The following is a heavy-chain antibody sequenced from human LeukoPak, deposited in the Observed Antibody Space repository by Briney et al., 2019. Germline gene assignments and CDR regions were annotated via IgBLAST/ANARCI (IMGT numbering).Heavy chain of an antibody. Sequence: QPGGSLRLSCAASGFTFDDYAMHWVRQAPGKGLEWVSLISGDGGSTYYADSVKGRSTISRDNAKNSLYLQMNSLRAEDMALYYCAKGQWELPDSEFDYWGQGTLVTVSS. CDR3: AKGQWELPDSEFDY. CDR2: ISGDGGST. D-gene: IGHD1-26*01. J-gene: IGHJ4*02. CDR1: GFTFDDYA. V-gene: IGHV3-43*02.